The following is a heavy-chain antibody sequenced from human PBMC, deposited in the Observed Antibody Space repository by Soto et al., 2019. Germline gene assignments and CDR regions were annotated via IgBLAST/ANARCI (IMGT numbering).Heavy chain of an antibody. D-gene: IGHD1-1*01. V-gene: IGHV4-59*01. CDR1: GGSISSYY. CDR2: IYYSGST. CDR3: ARVQGGLPPVLDV. J-gene: IGHJ6*02. Sequence: SETLSLTCTVSGGSISSYYWSWIRQPPGNGLEWIGYIYYSGSTNYNPSLKSRVTISVDTSKNQFSLKLSSVTAADTAVYYCARVQGGLPPVLDVWGQGTRVTVSS.